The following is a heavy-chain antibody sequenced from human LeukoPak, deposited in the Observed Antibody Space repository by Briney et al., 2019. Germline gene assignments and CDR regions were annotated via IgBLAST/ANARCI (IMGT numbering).Heavy chain of an antibody. V-gene: IGHV4-61*02. Sequence: SQTLSLTCTVSGGSISSGSYYWSWIRQPAGKGLEWIGRIYTSGSTNYNPSLKSRVTISVGTTKNQFSLKLSSVTAADTAVYYCARDDYSSSWHDAFDIWGQGTMVTVSS. D-gene: IGHD6-13*01. J-gene: IGHJ3*02. CDR3: ARDDYSSSWHDAFDI. CDR1: GGSISSGSYY. CDR2: IYTSGST.